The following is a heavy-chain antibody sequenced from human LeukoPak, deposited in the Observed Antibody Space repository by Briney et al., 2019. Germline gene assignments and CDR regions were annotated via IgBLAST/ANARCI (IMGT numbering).Heavy chain of an antibody. D-gene: IGHD2-15*01. V-gene: IGHV1-18*01. CDR1: GGTFISYA. Sequence: GASVKVSCKASGGTFISYAITWVRQAPGQGLEWMGRIISYSDNPTYARNLQGRVTMTTDTSTSTAYMELRSLRSDDTAVYYCARTPHYCSGGSCYFDVFDIWGQGTMVTVSS. J-gene: IGHJ3*02. CDR3: ARTPHYCSGGSCYFDVFDI. CDR2: IISYSDNP.